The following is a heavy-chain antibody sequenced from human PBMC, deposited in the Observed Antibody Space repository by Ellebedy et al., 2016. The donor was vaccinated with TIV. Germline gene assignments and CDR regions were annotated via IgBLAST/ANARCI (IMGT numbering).Heavy chain of an antibody. V-gene: IGHV3-7*01. CDR2: IMEDGSDK. CDR1: GFTFSSYG. J-gene: IGHJ4*02. D-gene: IGHD6-13*01. CDR3: ARPRRATPGQDF. Sequence: GESLKISCEASGFTFSSYGMSWVRQAPGKGLEWVANIMEDGSDKYYVDSVKGRFTISKDNAKNSLYLQMNSLRVEDTADYYCARPRRATPGQDFWGQGTLVTVSS.